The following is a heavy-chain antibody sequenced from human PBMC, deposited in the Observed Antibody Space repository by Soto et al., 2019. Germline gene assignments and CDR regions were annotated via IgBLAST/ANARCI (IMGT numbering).Heavy chain of an antibody. CDR3: AKGYSSSPTNWFDP. V-gene: IGHV3-23*01. Sequence: GSLRLSCAASGFTFSNYVMHWVRQAPGKGLEWVSAISGSGSSTYYADSVKGRFTISRDNSKNTLYLQMNSLRAEDTAVYYCAKGYSSSPTNWFDPWGQGTLVTVSS. D-gene: IGHD6-13*01. J-gene: IGHJ5*02. CDR1: GFTFSNYV. CDR2: ISGSGSST.